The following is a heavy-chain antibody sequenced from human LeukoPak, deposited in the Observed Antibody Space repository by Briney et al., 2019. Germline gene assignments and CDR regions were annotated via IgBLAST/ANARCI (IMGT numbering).Heavy chain of an antibody. V-gene: IGHV4-34*01. D-gene: IGHD5-18*01. CDR1: GGSFSGYY. CDR2: INHSGST. CDR3: ARGIPGYSFGYYFDY. Sequence: SETLSLTCAVYGGSFSGYYWSWIRQPPGKGLEWIGEINHSGSTNYNPSLKSRVTISVDTSKNQFSLKVSSVTAADTAVYYCARGIPGYSFGYYFDYWGQGTRVTVSS. J-gene: IGHJ4*02.